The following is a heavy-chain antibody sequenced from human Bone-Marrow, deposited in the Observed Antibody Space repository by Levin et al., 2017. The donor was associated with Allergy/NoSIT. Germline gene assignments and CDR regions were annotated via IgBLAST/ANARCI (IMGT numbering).Heavy chain of an antibody. V-gene: IGHV4-31*03. D-gene: IGHD3-10*01. J-gene: IGHJ4*02. CDR2: IYYSGST. CDR3: ARGPPAARLASGSSGSYYNAYFDY. CDR1: GGSISSGGYY. Sequence: SETLSLTCTVSGGSISSGGYYWSWIRQHPGKGLEWIGYIYYSGSTYYNPSLKSRVTISVDTSKNQFSLKLSSVTAADTAVYYCARGPPAARLASGSSGSYYNAYFDYWGQGTLVTVSS.